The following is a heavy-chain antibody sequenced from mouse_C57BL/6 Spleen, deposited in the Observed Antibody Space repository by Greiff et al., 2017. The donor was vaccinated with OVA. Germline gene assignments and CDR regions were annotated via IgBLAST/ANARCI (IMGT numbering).Heavy chain of an antibody. CDR2: IYPRSGNT. CDR3: ARGEYYGSSHWYFDV. Sequence: VQLQQSGAELARPGASVKLSCKASGYTFTSYGISWVKQRPGQGLEWIGEIYPRSGNTYYNEKFKGKATLTADKSSSTAYMELRSLTSEDSAVYVGARGEYYGSSHWYFDVWGTGTTVTVSS. V-gene: IGHV1-81*01. CDR1: GYTFTSYG. J-gene: IGHJ1*03. D-gene: IGHD1-1*01.